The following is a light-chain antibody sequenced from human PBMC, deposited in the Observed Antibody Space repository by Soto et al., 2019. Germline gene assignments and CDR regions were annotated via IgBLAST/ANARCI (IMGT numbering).Light chain of an antibody. CDR2: GAS. Sequence: EIVMTQSPATLSVFPGERATLSCRASQSISTNLAWYQQKPGQAPRLLNYGASARATGIPARFSGSGSGTEFTLTISSLQSEDFAVYCCHQYNNWPPYTFGQGTKLEIK. CDR1: QSISTN. V-gene: IGKV3-15*01. CDR3: HQYNNWPPYT. J-gene: IGKJ2*01.